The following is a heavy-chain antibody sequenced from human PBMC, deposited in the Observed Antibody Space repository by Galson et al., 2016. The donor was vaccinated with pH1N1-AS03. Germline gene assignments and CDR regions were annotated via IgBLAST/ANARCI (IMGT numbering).Heavy chain of an antibody. CDR2: IYHSENT. D-gene: IGHD6-19*01. J-gene: IGHJ6*02. CDR1: GDSVSSRFYY. CDR3: ARAATSSGQYAEFDYCYGMDV. Sequence: SETLSLTCTVSGDSVSSRFYYWDWIRQSPGKGLEWIGSIYHSENTYYNPSLKSRVTISLDESKNQFSLRLTSVTAADTAVYYCARAATSSGQYAEFDYCYGMDVWGQGTTVTVAS. V-gene: IGHV4-39*07.